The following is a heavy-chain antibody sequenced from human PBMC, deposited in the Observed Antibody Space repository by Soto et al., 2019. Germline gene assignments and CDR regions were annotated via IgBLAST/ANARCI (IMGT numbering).Heavy chain of an antibody. CDR1: GYSFTSYW. CDR3: ARVGYDYVWGSYRYTSFDY. V-gene: IGHV5-51*01. D-gene: IGHD3-16*02. Sequence: GESLKISCKGSGYSFTSYWIGWVRQMPGKGLEWMGIIYPGDSDTRYSPSFQGQVTISADKSISTAYLQWSSLKASDTDMYYCARVGYDYVWGSYRYTSFDYWGQGTLVTVSS. CDR2: IYPGDSDT. J-gene: IGHJ4*02.